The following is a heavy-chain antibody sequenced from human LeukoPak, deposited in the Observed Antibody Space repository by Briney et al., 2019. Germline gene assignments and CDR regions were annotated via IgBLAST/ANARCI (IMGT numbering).Heavy chain of an antibody. CDR1: GFTFSSYW. Sequence: GGSLRLSCEASGFTFSSYWMHWVRQAPGKGLEWVSVLYSDDTTYYADSVKGRFTISRDNSKNTLYLQMNNLRAEDTAVYYCARGGGYYAIDYWGQGTLVTVSS. CDR3: ARGGGYYAIDY. J-gene: IGHJ4*02. D-gene: IGHD1-26*01. V-gene: IGHV3-53*01. CDR2: LYSDDTT.